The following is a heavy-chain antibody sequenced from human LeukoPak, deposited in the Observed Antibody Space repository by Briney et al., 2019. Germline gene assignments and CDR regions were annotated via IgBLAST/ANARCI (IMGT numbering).Heavy chain of an antibody. V-gene: IGHV3-48*04. D-gene: IGHD3-10*01. CDR1: GFTFSSYS. Sequence: GGSLRLSCAASGFTFSSYSMNWVRQAPGKGLEWVSYISSSSSTIYYADSVKGRFTISRGNAKNSLYLQMNSLRAEDTAVYYCARASVLLWFGDPGSAFDIWGQGTMVTVSS. J-gene: IGHJ3*02. CDR2: ISSSSSTI. CDR3: ARASVLLWFGDPGSAFDI.